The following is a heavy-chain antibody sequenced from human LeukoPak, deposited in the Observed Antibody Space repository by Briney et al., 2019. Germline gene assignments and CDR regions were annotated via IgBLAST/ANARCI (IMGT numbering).Heavy chain of an antibody. D-gene: IGHD2-2*01. CDR3: ARACCYCSSTSCYSASWFDP. V-gene: IGHV4-59*08. CDR1: GGSISSYY. Sequence: SETLSLTCAVSGGSISSYYWSWIRQPPGKGLEWIAYVYYSGSTNYNPSLKSRVTISVDTSKNQFSLKLSSVTAADTAVYYCARACCYCSSTSCYSASWFDPWGQGTLVTVSS. J-gene: IGHJ5*02. CDR2: VYYSGST.